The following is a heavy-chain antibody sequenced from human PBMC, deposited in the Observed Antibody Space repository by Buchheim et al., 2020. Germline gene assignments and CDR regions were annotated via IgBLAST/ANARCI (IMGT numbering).Heavy chain of an antibody. CDR1: GGSFSGYY. V-gene: IGHV4-34*01. D-gene: IGHD1-14*01. Sequence: QVQLQQWGAGLLKPSETLSLTCAVYGGSFSGYYWSWIRQPPGKGLEWIGEINHSGTTKYNPSLKSRVTISVDTSKNQFSLKLTSVTAADTAVYYCARNGNLRVYTRWEYYFDYWGQGTL. J-gene: IGHJ4*02. CDR3: ARNGNLRVYTRWEYYFDY. CDR2: INHSGTT.